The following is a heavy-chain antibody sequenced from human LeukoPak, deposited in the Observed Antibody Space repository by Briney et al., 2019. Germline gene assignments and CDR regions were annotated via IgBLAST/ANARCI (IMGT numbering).Heavy chain of an antibody. CDR3: AGDRSGWAGYFDL. CDR1: GGSLSSYY. CDR2: ISYSGST. Sequence: SETLSLTCTDSGGSLSSYYWNWLRQPPGKGLEWIGFISYSGSTTYNPSLKSRVTISIDTSKNQFSLKLTSVTAADTAVYYCAGDRSGWAGYFDLWGRGTLVTVSS. V-gene: IGHV4-59*01. J-gene: IGHJ2*01. D-gene: IGHD6-19*01.